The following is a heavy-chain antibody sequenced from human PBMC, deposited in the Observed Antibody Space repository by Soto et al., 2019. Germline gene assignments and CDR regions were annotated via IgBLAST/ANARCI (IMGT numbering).Heavy chain of an antibody. CDR3: AKEGYRSSWYDY. J-gene: IGHJ4*02. D-gene: IGHD6-13*01. Sequence: QVQLVESGGGVVQPGRSLRLSCAASGFTFSSYGRHWVRQAPGKGLEWVAVISYDGSNKYYADSVKGRFTISRDNSKNTLYLQMNSLRAEDTAVYYCAKEGYRSSWYDYWGQGTLVTVSS. CDR1: GFTFSSYG. V-gene: IGHV3-30*18. CDR2: ISYDGSNK.